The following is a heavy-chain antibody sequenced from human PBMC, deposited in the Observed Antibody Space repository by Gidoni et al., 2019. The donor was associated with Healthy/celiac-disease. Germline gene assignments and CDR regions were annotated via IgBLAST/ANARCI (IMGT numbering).Heavy chain of an antibody. V-gene: IGHV3-11*01. CDR3: ARVHRDGYPDFGY. CDR1: GFTFIDYY. D-gene: IGHD5-12*01. Sequence: QVQLVESGGGLVKPGGSLRLSWEASGFTFIDYYMRWIRQAPGKGLEWVSYISSSCSTIYYADSVKGRFTISRDNAKNSLYLQMNSLRAEDTAVYYCARVHRDGYPDFGYWGQGTLVTVSS. CDR2: ISSSCSTI. J-gene: IGHJ4*02.